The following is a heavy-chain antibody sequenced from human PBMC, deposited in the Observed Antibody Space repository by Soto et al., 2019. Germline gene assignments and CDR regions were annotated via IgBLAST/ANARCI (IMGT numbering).Heavy chain of an antibody. V-gene: IGHV4-34*01. CDR2: INHSGST. CDR1: GGSFSGYY. CDR3: ASLPQGYGDSYYFDY. J-gene: IGHJ4*02. Sequence: SETLSLTCAVYGGSFSGYYWSWIRQPPGKGLEWIGEINHSGSTNYNPSLKSRVTISVDTSKNQFSLKLSSVTAADTAVYYCASLPQGYGDSYYFDYWGQGTLVTVSS. D-gene: IGHD5-12*01.